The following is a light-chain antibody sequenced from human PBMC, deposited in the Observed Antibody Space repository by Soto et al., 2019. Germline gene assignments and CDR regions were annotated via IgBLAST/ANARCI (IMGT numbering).Light chain of an antibody. J-gene: IGLJ2*01. CDR1: SSDVGGYNY. Sequence: QSALTQPASVSGSPGQSITISFTGTSSDVGGYNYVSWYQQHPGKAPKLMIYDVSNRPSGVSNRFSGSKSGNTASLTISGLQAEDEADYYCSSYTSSSTPVVFGGGTKLNVL. CDR2: DVS. V-gene: IGLV2-14*01. CDR3: SSYTSSSTPVV.